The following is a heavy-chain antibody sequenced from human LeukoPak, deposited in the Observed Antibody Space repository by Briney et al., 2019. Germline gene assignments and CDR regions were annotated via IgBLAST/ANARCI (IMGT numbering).Heavy chain of an antibody. Sequence: RASVKVSCKASRYTFTSYYMHWVRQAPGQGLEWMGIINPSGGSTGYAQKFQGRVTMTRDKSTSTAYMELSSLRSDDTAVYYCARTNYDILTGYYATFDYWGQGTLVTVSS. J-gene: IGHJ4*02. D-gene: IGHD3-9*01. CDR2: INPSGGST. CDR3: ARTNYDILTGYYATFDY. V-gene: IGHV1-46*01. CDR1: RYTFTSYY.